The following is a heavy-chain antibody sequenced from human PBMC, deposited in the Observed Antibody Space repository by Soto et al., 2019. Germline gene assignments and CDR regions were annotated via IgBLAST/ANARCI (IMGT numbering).Heavy chain of an antibody. CDR3: ARGPITMVRGVISLYYYYGMDV. J-gene: IGHJ6*02. V-gene: IGHV1-18*04. CDR2: ISAYNGNT. Sequence: QVQLVQSGAEVKKPGASVKVYGKASGYTFTSYGISWVRQAPGQGLEWMGWISAYNGNTNYAQKLEGRVTMSTDTSTSTAYMDLRSLRSDDTAVYYCARGPITMVRGVISLYYYYGMDVWGQGTTVTVSS. D-gene: IGHD3-10*01. CDR1: GYTFTSYG.